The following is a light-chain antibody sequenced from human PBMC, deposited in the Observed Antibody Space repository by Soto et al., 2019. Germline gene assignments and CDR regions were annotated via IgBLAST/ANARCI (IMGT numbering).Light chain of an antibody. Sequence: DIQMTQSASTLGASVLEGVTVTCRASQSISSWLAWYQQKPGKAPKLLIYDASSLESGVPSRFSGSGSGTEFTLTISSLQPDDFATYYCQQYNSYWTFGQGTKVDIK. CDR2: DAS. V-gene: IGKV1-5*01. CDR1: QSISSW. J-gene: IGKJ1*01. CDR3: QQYNSYWT.